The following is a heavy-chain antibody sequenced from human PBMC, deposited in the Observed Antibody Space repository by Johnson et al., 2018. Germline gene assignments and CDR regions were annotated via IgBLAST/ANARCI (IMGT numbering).Heavy chain of an antibody. CDR1: GFTFSSYG. J-gene: IGHJ6*02. CDR2: ISYDGSNK. V-gene: IGHV3-30*18. CDR3: AKDYPRYGMDG. Sequence: QVQLVQSGGGVVQPGRSLRLSCAASGFTFSSYGMHWVRQAPGKGLEWVAVISYDGSNKYYADSVKGRFTISRDNSKNTLYLQMNSLRAEDTAVYYCAKDYPRYGMDGWGQGTTVTVSS.